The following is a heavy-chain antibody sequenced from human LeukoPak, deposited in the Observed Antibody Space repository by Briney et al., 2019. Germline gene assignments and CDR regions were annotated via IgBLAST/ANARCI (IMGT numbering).Heavy chain of an antibody. Sequence: GGSLRLSCAASGFTFSNCAMSWFRQAPGKGLEWVGFIRSKAYGGTTEYAASVKGRFTISRDDYKSIAYLQMNSLKTEDTAVYYCTRGFSGSYPFDYWGQGTLVTVSS. V-gene: IGHV3-49*03. J-gene: IGHJ4*02. CDR2: IRSKAYGGTT. CDR3: TRGFSGSYPFDY. D-gene: IGHD1-26*01. CDR1: GFTFSNCA.